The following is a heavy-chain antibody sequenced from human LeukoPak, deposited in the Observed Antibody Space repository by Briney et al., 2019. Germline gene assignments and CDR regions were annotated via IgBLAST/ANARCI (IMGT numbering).Heavy chain of an antibody. CDR1: GHTLTVHY. J-gene: IGHJ6*03. CDR2: ITLHSGDT. V-gene: IGHV1-2*02. CDR3: ARDLDYYDRSGYYYPRYYHMDV. Sequence: GASVKVSCKASGHTLTVHYIHWVRQGPGQGLEWLGWITLHSGDTHYAQKFQGRLTMTSDTSISTGYMELSSVQFDDTAVYYCARDLDYYDRSGYYYPRYYHMDVWGKGTTVTVSS. D-gene: IGHD3-22*01.